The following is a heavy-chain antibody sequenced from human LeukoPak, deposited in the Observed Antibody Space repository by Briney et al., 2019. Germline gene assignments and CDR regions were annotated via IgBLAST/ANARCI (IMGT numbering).Heavy chain of an antibody. CDR2: INHSGST. Sequence: PSETLSLTCTVSGGSISGYYWSWIRQPPGKGLEWIGEINHSGSTNYNPSLKSRVTIPVDTSKNQFSLKLSSVTAADTAVYYCAREPPDDCSGGSCYPANWFDPWGQGTLVTVSS. CDR3: AREPPDDCSGGSCYPANWFDP. CDR1: GGSISGYY. D-gene: IGHD2-15*01. J-gene: IGHJ5*02. V-gene: IGHV4-34*01.